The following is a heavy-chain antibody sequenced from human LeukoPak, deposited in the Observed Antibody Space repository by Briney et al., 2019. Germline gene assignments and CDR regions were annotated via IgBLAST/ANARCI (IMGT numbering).Heavy chain of an antibody. D-gene: IGHD4-17*01. Sequence: PGGSLRLSCAASGFTFSSYWMSWVRQAPGKGLEWVANIKQDGSEKYYVDSVKGRFTISRDNAKNSLYLQMNSLRAEDTAVYYCARDRVWVDGDLPYYYYGMDVWGQGTLVTVPS. CDR2: IKQDGSEK. CDR3: ARDRVWVDGDLPYYYYGMDV. V-gene: IGHV3-7*01. J-gene: IGHJ6*02. CDR1: GFTFSSYW.